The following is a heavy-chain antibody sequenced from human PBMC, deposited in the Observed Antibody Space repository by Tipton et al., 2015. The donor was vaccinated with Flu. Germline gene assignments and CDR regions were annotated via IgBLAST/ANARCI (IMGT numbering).Heavy chain of an antibody. CDR2: IGHAGDT. CDR3: VRGSGSGIYGMDV. D-gene: IGHD3-10*01. J-gene: IGHJ6*02. CDR1: RFMFRTYD. Sequence: SLRLSCAASRFMFRTYDMHWVRQVAGKGLEWVSGIGHAGDTHYPASVKGRFTISRENAKNSLYLEMNSLSAGDTAVYYCVRGSGSGIYGMDVWGQGTTVTVSS. V-gene: IGHV3-13*01.